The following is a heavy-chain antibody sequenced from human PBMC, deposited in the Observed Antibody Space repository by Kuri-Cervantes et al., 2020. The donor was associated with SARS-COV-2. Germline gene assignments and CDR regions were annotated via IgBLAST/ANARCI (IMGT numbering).Heavy chain of an antibody. CDR3: ARDLRPRDIAATTYYFDF. V-gene: IGHV1-2*04. CDR1: VYTFTGYY. Sequence: SVKVSCKASVYTFTGYYMHWVRQAPGQGLEWMGWINPNSGGTNYAQKFQGWVTMTRDTSITTAYMELSRLRSDDTAVYYCARDLRPRDIAATTYYFDFWGQGTLVTVSS. CDR2: INPNSGGT. J-gene: IGHJ4*02. D-gene: IGHD6-13*01.